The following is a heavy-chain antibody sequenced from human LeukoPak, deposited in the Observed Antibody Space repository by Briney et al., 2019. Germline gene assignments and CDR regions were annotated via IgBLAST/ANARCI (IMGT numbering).Heavy chain of an antibody. CDR1: GFTFDDYA. CDR2: INSDGSST. V-gene: IGHV3-74*01. D-gene: IGHD2-21*01. J-gene: IGHJ4*02. Sequence: GGSLRLSCAASGFTFDDYAMHWVRQAPGKGLVWVSRINSDGSSTSYADSVKGRFTISRDDAKNTLYLQMNSLRAEDTAVYYCARGGGILWPLDYWGQGTLVTVSS. CDR3: ARGGGILWPLDY.